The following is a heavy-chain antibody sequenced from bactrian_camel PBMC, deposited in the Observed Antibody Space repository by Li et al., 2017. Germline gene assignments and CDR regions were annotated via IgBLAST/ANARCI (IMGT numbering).Heavy chain of an antibody. V-gene: IGHV3S40*01. CDR1: GFTFSIYP. CDR3: ASVAGSFDNDYARARAYVY. CDR2: IKRDGSST. Sequence: VQLVESGGGLVQPGGSLRLSCVASGFTFSIYPMSWVRQAPGKGLEWVSAIKRDGSSTYYADSVMGRFTISKDNAKDTMYLQKNSLKSEDTALYYCASVAGSFDNDYARARAYVYWGQGTQVTVS. J-gene: IGHJ4*01. D-gene: IGHD4*01.